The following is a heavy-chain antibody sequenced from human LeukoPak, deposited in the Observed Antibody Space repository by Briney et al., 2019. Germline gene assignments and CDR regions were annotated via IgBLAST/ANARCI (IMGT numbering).Heavy chain of an antibody. Sequence: GGSLRLSCAASGNYWMHWVRQAPGKGLVWVSHINSDGSWTSYADSVKGRFTISKDNAKNTVYLQMNSLRAEDTAVYYCARETLTWYYYYYYGMDVWGQGTTVTVSS. CDR3: ARETLTWYYYYYYGMDV. J-gene: IGHJ6*02. CDR1: GNYW. D-gene: IGHD1-26*01. CDR2: INSDGSWT. V-gene: IGHV3-74*01.